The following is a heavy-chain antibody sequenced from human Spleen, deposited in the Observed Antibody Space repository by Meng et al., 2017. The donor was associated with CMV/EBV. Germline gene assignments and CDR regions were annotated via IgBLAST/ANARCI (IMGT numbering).Heavy chain of an antibody. D-gene: IGHD3-16*01. CDR2: ITPIFSTP. CDR3: ARNLFTSATYGFDV. Sequence: SVKVSCKASGGTFNRHGFSWVRQAPGQGLEWMGGITPIFSTPTYAQKFQGRVTITTDVSTNTAYMELSSLKSDDTAIYYCARNLFTSATYGFDVWGQGTMVTVSS. V-gene: IGHV1-69*05. CDR1: GGTFNRHG. J-gene: IGHJ3*01.